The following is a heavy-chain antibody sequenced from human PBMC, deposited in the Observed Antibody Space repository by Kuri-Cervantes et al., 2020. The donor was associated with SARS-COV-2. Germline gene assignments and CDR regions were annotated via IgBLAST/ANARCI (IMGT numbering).Heavy chain of an antibody. D-gene: IGHD1-26*01. CDR2: ISSSSYT. Sequence: GESLKISCAASGFTFSSYSMNWVRQAPGKGLEWVSSISSSSYTYYADSVKGRFTISRDNAKNSLYLQMNSLRAEDTAVYYCARASGVGATLDHYYYYYMDVWGKGTTVTVSS. CDR1: GFTFSSYS. J-gene: IGHJ6*03. CDR3: ARASGVGATLDHYYYYYMDV. V-gene: IGHV3-21*01.